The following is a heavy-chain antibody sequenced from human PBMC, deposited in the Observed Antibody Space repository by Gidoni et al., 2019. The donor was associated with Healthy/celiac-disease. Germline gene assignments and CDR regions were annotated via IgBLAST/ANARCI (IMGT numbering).Heavy chain of an antibody. V-gene: IGHV4-34*01. CDR3: ARVRGYDYVWGSYRRTHYGMDV. Sequence: QVQLQQWGAGLLTPSETLSLTCAVYGGSFSGYYWSWIRQPPGKGLEWIGEINHSGSTNSNPSLKSRVTISVDTSKNQFSLKLSSVTAADTAVYYCARVRGYDYVWGSYRRTHYGMDVWGQGTTVTVSS. D-gene: IGHD3-16*02. J-gene: IGHJ6*02. CDR2: INHSGST. CDR1: GGSFSGYY.